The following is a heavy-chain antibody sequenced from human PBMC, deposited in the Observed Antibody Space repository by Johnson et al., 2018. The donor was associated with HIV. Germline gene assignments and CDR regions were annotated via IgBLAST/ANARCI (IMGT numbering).Heavy chain of an antibody. V-gene: IGHV3-11*01. CDR1: GFTFSDSY. D-gene: IGHD2-21*01. CDR3: ARDGYSGGFDI. Sequence: QMLLVESGGGLVKPGGSLRLSCAASGFTFSDSYMSWIRQAPGKGLEWVAYISSSGTHKYYADSEKGRFTISRDNAKNSLYLQMNSLKTEDTAVYYCARDGYSGGFDIWGQGTMVTVSS. CDR2: ISSSGTHK. J-gene: IGHJ3*02.